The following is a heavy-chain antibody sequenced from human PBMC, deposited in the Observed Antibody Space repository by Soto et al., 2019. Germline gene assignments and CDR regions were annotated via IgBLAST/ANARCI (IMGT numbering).Heavy chain of an antibody. CDR2: ISYDGSNK. V-gene: IGHV3-30-3*01. Sequence: GGSLRLSCAASGFTFSSYAMHWVRQAPGKGLEWVAVISYDGSNKYYADSVKGRFTISRDNSKNTLYLQMNSLRAEDTAVYYCARANDSFPFDYWGQGTLVTVSS. CDR1: GFTFSSYA. D-gene: IGHD3-22*01. CDR3: ARANDSFPFDY. J-gene: IGHJ4*02.